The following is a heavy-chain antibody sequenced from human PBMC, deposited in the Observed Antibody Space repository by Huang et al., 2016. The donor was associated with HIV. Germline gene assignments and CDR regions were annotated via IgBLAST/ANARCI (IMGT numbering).Heavy chain of an antibody. CDR2: ISNEGSSR. CDR3: TREYTVAGAFDL. V-gene: IGHV3-30-3*01. CDR1: GFSFANYA. J-gene: IGHJ3*01. Sequence: QVQLVESGGGVVQPGRSLRLSCAASGFSFANYAMHWVRQAPGKRLEWVTCISNEGSSRYYADSVKGRFTISRDNFKNALYLQMNRLRGDDTAVYYCTREYTVAGAFDLWGQGTMVTVSS. D-gene: IGHD5-12*01.